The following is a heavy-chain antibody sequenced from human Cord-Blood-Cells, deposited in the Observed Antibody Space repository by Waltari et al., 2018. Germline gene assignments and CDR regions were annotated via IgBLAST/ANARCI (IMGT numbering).Heavy chain of an antibody. Sequence: QVQRVEARAEVKQPASSVTVACKAAVGTFSSSAITRVQPAPGQGLEWMGGIIPIFATANHAQKFKGRVTITAAASTSRAYLELRSRRSEDTAVYYWARGREGSGYWFDRWGQGTLVTVSS. CDR1: VGTFSSSA. V-gene: IGHV1-69*01. CDR2: IIPIFATA. CDR3: ARGREGSGYWFDR. D-gene: IGHD7-27*01. J-gene: IGHJ5*02.